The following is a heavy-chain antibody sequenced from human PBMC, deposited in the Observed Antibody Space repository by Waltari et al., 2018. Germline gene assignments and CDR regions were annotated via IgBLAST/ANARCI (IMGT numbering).Heavy chain of an antibody. CDR1: GGTFSSYA. D-gene: IGHD3-9*01. Sequence: QVQLVQSGAEVKKPGSSVKVSCKASGGTFSSYAISWVRQAPGQGLEWMGRIIPTFGTATYAQKFQGRVRITADKSTSTAYMELSSMRAEETAVYYCAGGRSYFDWLLRYWGQGTLVTVSS. V-gene: IGHV1-69*08. CDR3: AGGRSYFDWLLRY. J-gene: IGHJ4*02. CDR2: IIPTFGTA.